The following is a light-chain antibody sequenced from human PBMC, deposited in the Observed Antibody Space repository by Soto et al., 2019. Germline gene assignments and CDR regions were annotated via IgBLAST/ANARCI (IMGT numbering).Light chain of an antibody. CDR1: SSDVGGYNY. CDR3: SSSTSGSTPYI. CDR2: DVN. Sequence: QSALTQPASVSGSPGQSITISCTGTSSDVGGYNYVSWYQQHPGKAPKLMIYDVNSRPSGVSNRFSGSKSGDTASLTISGLQAEDEADYYCSSSTSGSTPYIFGTGTKLTAL. V-gene: IGLV2-14*01. J-gene: IGLJ1*01.